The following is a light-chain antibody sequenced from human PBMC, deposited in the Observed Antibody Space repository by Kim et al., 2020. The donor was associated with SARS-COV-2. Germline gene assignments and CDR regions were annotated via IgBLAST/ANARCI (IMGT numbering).Light chain of an antibody. CDR3: QQYNNWPPYT. V-gene: IGKV3-15*01. CDR2: GAS. Sequence: EIVMTQSPATLSVSPGERATLSCRASQSVSSNLAWYQQKPGQAPRLLIYGASTRATGIPARFSGSGSGTEFTLTISSLQSEDFAVYYCQQYNNWPPYTIGQGTELEV. J-gene: IGKJ2*01. CDR1: QSVSSN.